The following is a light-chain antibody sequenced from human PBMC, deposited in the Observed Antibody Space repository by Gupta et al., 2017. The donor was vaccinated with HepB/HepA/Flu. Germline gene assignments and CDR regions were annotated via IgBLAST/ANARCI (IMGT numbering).Light chain of an antibody. CDR3: STVTGTTARV. CDR1: SSDVGGYNY. V-gene: IGLV2-14*03. J-gene: IGLJ2*01. CDR2: DVS. Sequence: SALTQPASVSVSPGQSLANSCTGTSSDVGGYNYVSWYQQHPGKAPKLIIYDVSYRPSGVSNRFFGSKSGNTASLTISGRKGDDEADYYCSTVTGTTARVFGGGTKLTVL.